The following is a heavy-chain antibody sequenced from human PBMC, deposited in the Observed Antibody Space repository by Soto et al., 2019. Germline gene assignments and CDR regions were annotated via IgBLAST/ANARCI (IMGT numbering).Heavy chain of an antibody. Sequence: ASVKVSCKTSGYTFTSYAMHWVRQAPGQRREWMGWINAGNGNTKYSQKFQGRVTITRDTSASTAYMELSSLRSEDTAVYYCARVGYCSGGSCSYYYYYMDVWGKGTTVTVSS. V-gene: IGHV1-3*01. CDR1: GYTFTSYA. J-gene: IGHJ6*03. D-gene: IGHD2-15*01. CDR2: INAGNGNT. CDR3: ARVGYCSGGSCSYYYYYMDV.